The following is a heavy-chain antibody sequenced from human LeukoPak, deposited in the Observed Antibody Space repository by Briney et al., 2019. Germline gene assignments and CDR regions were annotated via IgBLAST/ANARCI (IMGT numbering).Heavy chain of an antibody. Sequence: GGSLRLSRAASRFTFSSYSMNWVRQAPGKGLEWVSSIISSSSYIYYADSVKGRFTISRDNAKNSLYLQMNSLRAEDTAVYYCARLVVAAAPSDYWGQGTLVTVSS. D-gene: IGHD2-15*01. CDR2: IISSSSYI. CDR3: ARLVVAAAPSDY. V-gene: IGHV3-21*01. CDR1: RFTFSSYS. J-gene: IGHJ4*02.